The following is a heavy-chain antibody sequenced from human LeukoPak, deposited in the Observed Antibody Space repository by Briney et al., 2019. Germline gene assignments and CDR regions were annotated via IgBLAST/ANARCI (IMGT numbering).Heavy chain of an antibody. CDR2: INSDGSIT. D-gene: IGHD5-24*01. CDR3: ARDDGDGYMYYFVY. CDR1: GFTFSSYW. J-gene: IGHJ4*02. V-gene: IGHV3-74*01. Sequence: GGSLRLSCAASGFTFSSYWMHWVRQVPGKGLVWVSRINSDGSITNYADSVKGRFTISRDNAKNTLHLQMNSLRVEDTALYYCARDDGDGYMYYFVYWGEGAIVSVSS.